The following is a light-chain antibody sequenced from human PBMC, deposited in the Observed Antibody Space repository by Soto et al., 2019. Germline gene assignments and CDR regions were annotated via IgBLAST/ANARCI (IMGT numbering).Light chain of an antibody. Sequence: QSVLTQPPSVFAAPGQKVTISCSGSSSNIGNNYVSWYQQLPGTAPKLLIYENNKRPSGIPDRFSGSKSGTSATLGITGLQTGDEADYYCGTWDSSLSPNWVFGGGTKLTVL. CDR3: GTWDSSLSPNWV. V-gene: IGLV1-51*02. J-gene: IGLJ3*02. CDR2: ENN. CDR1: SSNIGNNY.